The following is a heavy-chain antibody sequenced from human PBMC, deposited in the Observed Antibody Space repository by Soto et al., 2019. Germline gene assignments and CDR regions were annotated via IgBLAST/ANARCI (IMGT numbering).Heavy chain of an antibody. CDR3: AASCVGCGGLNYYGMDV. CDR1: GGSISSSNW. V-gene: IGHV4-4*02. Sequence: ASETLSLTCAVSGGSISSSNWWGWVRQPPGKGLEWIGEIYHSGSTNYNPSLKRRVTISVDKSKNQFSLKLSSVTAADTAVYYCAASCVGCGGLNYYGMDVWGQGTTVTVSS. J-gene: IGHJ6*02. D-gene: IGHD2-21*01. CDR2: IYHSGST.